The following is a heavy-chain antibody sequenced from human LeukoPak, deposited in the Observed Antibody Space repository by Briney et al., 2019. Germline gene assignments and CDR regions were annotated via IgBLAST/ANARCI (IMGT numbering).Heavy chain of an antibody. J-gene: IGHJ4*02. CDR3: ITGGHEYDFWSGYFYFDY. D-gene: IGHD3-3*01. Sequence: GGSLRLSCAASGFTFSNAWMSWVRQAPGKGLEWVGRIKSKTDGGTTDYAAPVKGRFTISRDDSKNTLYLQMNSLKTEDTAVYYCITGGHEYDFWSGYFYFDYWGQGTLVTVSS. V-gene: IGHV3-15*01. CDR1: GFTFSNAW. CDR2: IKSKTDGGTT.